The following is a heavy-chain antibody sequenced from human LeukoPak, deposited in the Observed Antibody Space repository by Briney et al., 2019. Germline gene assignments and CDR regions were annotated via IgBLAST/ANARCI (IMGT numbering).Heavy chain of an antibody. V-gene: IGHV3-48*01. CDR1: GFTFSSYS. D-gene: IGHD5-18*01. Sequence: GGSLRLSCAASGFTFSSYSMNWVRQAPGKGLEWVSYISSSSSTIYYADFVKGRFTISRDNSKNTLYLQMNSLRAEDTAVYYCARDPTYSYGYYYYYYGMDVWGQGTTVTVSS. J-gene: IGHJ6*02. CDR2: ISSSSSTI. CDR3: ARDPTYSYGYYYYYYGMDV.